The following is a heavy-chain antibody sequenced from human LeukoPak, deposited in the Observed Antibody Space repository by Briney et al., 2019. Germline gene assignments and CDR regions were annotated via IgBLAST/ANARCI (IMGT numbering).Heavy chain of an antibody. Sequence: RASVKVSCKASGYTFTINHIHWVRQAPGQGLEWMGVINPSGDSTTYAQNFQGRVTMTRDTSTSTVYMELRSLRSEDTAIYYCAKLATSDTGEKYWGQGTLVTVSS. CDR3: AKLATSDTGEKY. CDR2: INPSGDST. D-gene: IGHD3-16*01. J-gene: IGHJ4*02. CDR1: GYTFTINH. V-gene: IGHV1-46*01.